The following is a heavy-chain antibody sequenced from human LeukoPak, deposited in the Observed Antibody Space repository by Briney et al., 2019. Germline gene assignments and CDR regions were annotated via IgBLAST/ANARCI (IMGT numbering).Heavy chain of an antibody. Sequence: SETLSLTCTVSGYSISSGYYWCCIRQPPGKGLEWIGSIYHSGSTYYNPSLKSRVTISVDTSKNQFSLKLSSVTAADTAVYYCARDGIGVAVAGTYFDYWGQGTLVTVSS. CDR1: GYSISSGYY. CDR2: IYHSGST. D-gene: IGHD6-19*01. CDR3: ARDGIGVAVAGTYFDY. J-gene: IGHJ4*02. V-gene: IGHV4-38-2*02.